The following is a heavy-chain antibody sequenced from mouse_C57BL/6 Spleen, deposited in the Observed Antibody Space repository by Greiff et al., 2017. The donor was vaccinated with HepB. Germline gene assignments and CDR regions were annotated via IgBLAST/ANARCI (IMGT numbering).Heavy chain of an antibody. Sequence: QVQLQQSGPGLVAPSQCLSITCTVSGFSLTSYGVDWVRQPPGKGLEWLGVIWGGGSTNYNSAPMSRLSISKDNSKSKVFLKMNSLQTDDTAMYYYARGAITAVVATRYFDVWGTGTTVTVSS. CDR2: IWGGGST. J-gene: IGHJ1*03. D-gene: IGHD1-1*01. CDR3: ARGAITAVVATRYFDV. CDR1: GFSLTSYG. V-gene: IGHV2-9*01.